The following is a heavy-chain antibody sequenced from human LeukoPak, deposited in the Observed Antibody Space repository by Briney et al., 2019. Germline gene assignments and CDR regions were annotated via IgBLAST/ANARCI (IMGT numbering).Heavy chain of an antibody. CDR3: ARSIKEIIAAAGISRGRSGVRYFDY. CDR2: INHSGST. D-gene: IGHD6-13*01. V-gene: IGHV4-34*01. Sequence: PSETLSLTCAVYGGSFSGYYWSWIRQPPGKGLEWIGEINHSGSTNYNPSLKSRVTISVDTSKNQFSLKLSSVTAADTAVYYCARSIKEIIAAAGISRGRSGVRYFDYWGRGTLVTVSS. J-gene: IGHJ4*02. CDR1: GGSFSGYY.